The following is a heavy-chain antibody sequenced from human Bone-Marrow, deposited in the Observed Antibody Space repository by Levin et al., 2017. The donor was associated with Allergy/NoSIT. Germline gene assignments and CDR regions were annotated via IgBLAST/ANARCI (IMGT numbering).Heavy chain of an antibody. D-gene: IGHD3-22*01. CDR3: AHRKLEVGTTVFDS. CDR2: IYWDDDK. CDR1: GFSLATSGVG. Sequence: KMSGPTLVKPKQTLTLTCTFSGFSLATSGVGVVWIRQPPGKALEWLGTIYWDDDKRYSPSLKSRLTITKDARKKQVVLTMANLDPVDTGTYFCAHRKLEVGTTVFDSWGQGILVTVSS. J-gene: IGHJ4*02. V-gene: IGHV2-5*02.